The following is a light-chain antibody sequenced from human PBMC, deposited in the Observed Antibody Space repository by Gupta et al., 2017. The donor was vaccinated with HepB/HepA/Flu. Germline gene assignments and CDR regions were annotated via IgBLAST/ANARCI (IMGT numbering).Light chain of an antibody. CDR2: DDD. CDR3: AAWDDILDAVV. J-gene: IGLJ2*01. Sequence: QSLLTQPPSVSEAPRQRVTISCSGRTSNIRNNAVSWYQQLPGKPPKLLIDDDDLLPSGVSGRFAGSKSGTSASLAISGLQAEDEGDYYCAAWDDILDAVVFGGGTKLTVL. V-gene: IGLV1-36*01. CDR1: TSNIRNNA.